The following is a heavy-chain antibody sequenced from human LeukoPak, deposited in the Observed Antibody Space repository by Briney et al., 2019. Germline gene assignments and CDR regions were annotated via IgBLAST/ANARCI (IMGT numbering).Heavy chain of an antibody. J-gene: IGHJ4*02. CDR2: IACENWI. CDR3: ARGLHLDSSGSLYY. Sequence: GGSLRLSCAASGFSVSEYYVTWVRQAPGKGLEWISYIACENWIYYSDSVKGRFTISRDHAKNSVYLEMNSLRADDTAVYYCARGLHLDSSGSLYYWGQGTLVTVSS. CDR1: GFSVSEYY. V-gene: IGHV3-69-1*01. D-gene: IGHD3-22*01.